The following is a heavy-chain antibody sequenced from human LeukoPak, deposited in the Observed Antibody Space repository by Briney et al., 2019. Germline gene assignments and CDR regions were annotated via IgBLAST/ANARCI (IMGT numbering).Heavy chain of an antibody. CDR1: GFTVGSNY. Sequence: GGSLRLSCAASGFTVGSNYMSWVRQAPGKGLEWVSTIDDPGTMYHADSVKGRFTISRDDPKSTLFLQMNSLRADDTALYYCAKDAISGNSRYDFFDVWGPENMVIVSS. D-gene: IGHD1-7*01. V-gene: IGHV3-53*01. CDR2: IDDPGTM. CDR3: AKDAISGNSRYDFFDV. J-gene: IGHJ3*01.